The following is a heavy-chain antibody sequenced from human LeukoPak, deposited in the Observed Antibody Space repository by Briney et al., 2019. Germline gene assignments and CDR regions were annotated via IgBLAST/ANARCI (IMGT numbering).Heavy chain of an antibody. CDR3: ARRSGSYADPFDI. D-gene: IGHD1-26*01. V-gene: IGHV3-66*01. J-gene: IGHJ3*02. CDR1: GFTFSSYS. Sequence: GGSLRLSCAASGFTFSSYSMNWVRQAPGQGLEWVSIIYSGGSTFYADSVKGRFTISRDHSKNVMYLQMNSLRAEDTAVYYCARRSGSYADPFDIWGQGTMVTVSS. CDR2: IYSGGST.